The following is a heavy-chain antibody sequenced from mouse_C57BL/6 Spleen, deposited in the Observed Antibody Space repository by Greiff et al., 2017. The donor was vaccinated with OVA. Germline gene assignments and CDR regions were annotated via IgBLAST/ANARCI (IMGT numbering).Heavy chain of an antibody. V-gene: IGHV1-20*01. CDR3: ARGITTVVSFDY. CDR2: INPYNGDT. Sequence: EVQLQESGPELVKPGDSVKISCKASGYSFTGYFMNWVMQSHGKSLEWIGRINPYNGDTFYNQKFKGKATLTVDKSSSTAHMELRSLTSEDSAVYYCARGITTVVSFDYWGQGTTLTVSS. J-gene: IGHJ2*01. CDR1: GYSFTGYF. D-gene: IGHD1-1*01.